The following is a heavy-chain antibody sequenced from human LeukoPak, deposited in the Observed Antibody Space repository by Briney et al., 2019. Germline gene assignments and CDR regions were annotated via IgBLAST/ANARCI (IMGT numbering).Heavy chain of an antibody. CDR3: ARDGDLDGYNLYYFDY. V-gene: IGHV3-7*01. J-gene: IGHJ4*02. CDR2: IKQDGSEK. Sequence: GGSLRLSCAASGFTFSSYWMSWVRQAPGKGLEWVANIKQDGSEKYYVDSVKGRFTISRDNAKNSLHLQMNSLRAEDTAVYYCARDGDLDGYNLYYFDYWGQGTLVTVSS. D-gene: IGHD5-24*01. CDR1: GFTFSSYW.